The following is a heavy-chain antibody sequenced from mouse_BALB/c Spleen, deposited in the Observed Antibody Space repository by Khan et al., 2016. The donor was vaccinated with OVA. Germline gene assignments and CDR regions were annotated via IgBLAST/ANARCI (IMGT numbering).Heavy chain of an antibody. CDR1: GYTFTNYG. CDR2: INTYTGEP. V-gene: IGHV9-3-1*01. J-gene: IGHJ1*01. CDR3: ARNGNYWYFDV. D-gene: IGHD2-1*01. Sequence: QIQLVQSGPELKKPGETVKISCKASGYTFTNYGMNWVKQAPGKGLKWMGWINTYTGEPTYADDFKGRFAFSLETSASTAYLQINNLKNEDTATYFFARNGNYWYFDVWGAGTTVTVSS.